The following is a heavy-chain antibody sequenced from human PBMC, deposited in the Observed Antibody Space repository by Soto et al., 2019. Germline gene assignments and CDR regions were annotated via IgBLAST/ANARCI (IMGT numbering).Heavy chain of an antibody. CDR2: ISYDGSNK. CDR3: AKERGLYDPGNGMDV. CDR1: GYTFSSYG. Sequence: GASLNLSCAASGYTFSSYGMHWVRQAPGKGLEWVAFISYDGSNKYYADSVKGRFTISRDNSKNTLYLQMNSLRAEDTAVYYCAKERGLYDPGNGMDVWGQGTTVTVSS. J-gene: IGHJ6*02. V-gene: IGHV3-30*18. D-gene: IGHD2-2*02.